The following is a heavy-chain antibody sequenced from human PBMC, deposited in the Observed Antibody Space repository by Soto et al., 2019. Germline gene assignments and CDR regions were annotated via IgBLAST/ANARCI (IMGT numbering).Heavy chain of an antibody. CDR1: GGTFSSYA. D-gene: IGHD6-13*01. Sequence: QVQLVQSGAEVKKPGSSVKVSCKASGGTFSSYAISWVRQAPGQGLEWMGGSIPIFGTANYAQKFQGRVTITADESTSTAYMELSSLRSEDTAVYYCARVLVSSSSFEVRYYYYYGMDVWGQGTTVTVSS. CDR2: SIPIFGTA. V-gene: IGHV1-69*01. CDR3: ARVLVSSSSFEVRYYYYYGMDV. J-gene: IGHJ6*02.